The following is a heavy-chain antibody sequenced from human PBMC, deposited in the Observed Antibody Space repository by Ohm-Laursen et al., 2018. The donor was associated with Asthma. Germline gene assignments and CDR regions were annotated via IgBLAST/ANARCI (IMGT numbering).Heavy chain of an antibody. J-gene: IGHJ6*02. CDR3: AREWGGMDV. CDR2: ISSDITTI. CDR1: GFPFSLYA. Sequence: SLRLSCSAPGFPFSLYAMDWVRQAPGKGLEWLSYISSDITTIYYADSVKGRFTISRDNAKNSLYPQMSNLRAEDTAVYYCAREWGGMDVWGPGTTVTVSS. D-gene: IGHD1-26*01. V-gene: IGHV3-48*04.